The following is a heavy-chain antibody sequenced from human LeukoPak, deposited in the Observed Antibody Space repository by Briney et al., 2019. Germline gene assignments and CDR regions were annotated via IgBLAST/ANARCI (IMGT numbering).Heavy chain of an antibody. CDR3: ARWDYYGSGGRRLDY. V-gene: IGHV4-39*07. CDR1: GGSISSSSYY. D-gene: IGHD3-10*01. CDR2: IYYTGST. Sequence: PSETLSLTCTVSGGSISSSSYYWGWLRQPPGKGLEWIGIIYYTGSTYYNPSLKSRVTISVDTSKNQFSLRLSSVTAADTAVYYCARWDYYGSGGRRLDYWGQGTLATVSS. J-gene: IGHJ4*02.